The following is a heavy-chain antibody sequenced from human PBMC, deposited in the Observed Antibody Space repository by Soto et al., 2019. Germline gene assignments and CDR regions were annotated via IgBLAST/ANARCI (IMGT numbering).Heavy chain of an antibody. CDR2: INHSGST. V-gene: IGHV4-34*01. Sequence: ETLSLTCAVYGGSFSGYYWSWIRQPPGKGLEWIGEINHSGSTNYNPSLKSRVTISVDTSKNQFSLKLSSVTAADTAVYYCARDLPTYYDFWSGSPRYYGMDVWGQGTTVTVSS. CDR3: ARDLPTYYDFWSGSPRYYGMDV. CDR1: GGSFSGYY. D-gene: IGHD3-3*01. J-gene: IGHJ6*02.